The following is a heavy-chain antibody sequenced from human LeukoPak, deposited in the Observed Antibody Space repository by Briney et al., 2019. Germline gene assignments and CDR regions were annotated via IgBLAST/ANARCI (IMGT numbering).Heavy chain of an antibody. D-gene: IGHD6-13*01. J-gene: IGHJ4*02. V-gene: IGHV4-59*01. Sequence: NPSDTLSLTCTVSGGSISSYYWSWIRQPPGKGLEWIGNIYYSGSTNYNPSLKSRVTISVDTSKNQFSLKLSSVTAADTAVYYCAREPGIAAAVDYWGQGTLVTVSS. CDR3: AREPGIAAAVDY. CDR2: IYYSGST. CDR1: GGSISSYY.